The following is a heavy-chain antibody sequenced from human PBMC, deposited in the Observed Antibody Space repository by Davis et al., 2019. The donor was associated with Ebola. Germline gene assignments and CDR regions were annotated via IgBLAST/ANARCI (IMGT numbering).Heavy chain of an antibody. CDR2: INPNSGGT. D-gene: IGHD3-10*01. Sequence: ASVKVSCKTSGGSFSNYGITWVRQAPGQGLEWMGWINPNSGGTNYVDKFQGRVTMTRDTSTNTAYMELTRLKFDDTAVYYCARVFSLVVRGVSLGYWGQGTPVTVTS. CDR1: GGSFSNYG. V-gene: IGHV1-2*02. J-gene: IGHJ4*02. CDR3: ARVFSLVVRGVSLGY.